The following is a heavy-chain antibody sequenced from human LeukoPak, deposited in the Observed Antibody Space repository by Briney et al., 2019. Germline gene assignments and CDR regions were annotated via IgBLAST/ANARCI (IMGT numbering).Heavy chain of an antibody. V-gene: IGHV6-1*01. CDR2: TYYRSKWYN. J-gene: IGHJ4*02. CDR1: GDSVSSNSAA. Sequence: SQTLSLTCAISGDSVSSNSAAWNWIRQSPSRGLEWLGRTYYRSKWYNDYAVSVKSRITINPDTSKNQFSLQLNSVTPEDTAVYYCARAPILLYGSGGTEEYYFDYWGQGTLVTVSS. D-gene: IGHD3-10*01. CDR3: ARAPILLYGSGGTEEYYFDY.